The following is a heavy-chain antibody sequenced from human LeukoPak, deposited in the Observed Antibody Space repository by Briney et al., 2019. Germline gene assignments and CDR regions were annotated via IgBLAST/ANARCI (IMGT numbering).Heavy chain of an antibody. V-gene: IGHV3-9*01. CDR2: ISWNSGSI. CDR3: ARRAPSHDFDY. Sequence: GGSLRLSCTASGFTFDDYAMHWVRQAPGKGLEWVSGISWNSGSIGYADSVKGRFTISRDNAKNSLYLLMNSLRAEDTAVYYCARRAPSHDFDYWGQRTLVTVSS. J-gene: IGHJ4*02. CDR1: GFTFDDYA.